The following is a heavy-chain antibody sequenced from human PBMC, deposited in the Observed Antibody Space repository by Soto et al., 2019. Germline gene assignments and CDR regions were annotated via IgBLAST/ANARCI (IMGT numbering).Heavy chain of an antibody. D-gene: IGHD3-3*01. CDR3: ARVRGPFWSGYASYYYYGMDV. CDR2: IYYSGST. CDR1: GGSISSYY. V-gene: IGHV4-59*01. Sequence: TSETLSLTCTVSGGSISSYYWSWIRQPPGKGLEWIGYIYYSGSTNYNPSLKSRVTISVDTSKNQFSLKLSSVTAADTAVYYCARVRGPFWSGYASYYYYGMDVWGQGTTVTVSS. J-gene: IGHJ6*02.